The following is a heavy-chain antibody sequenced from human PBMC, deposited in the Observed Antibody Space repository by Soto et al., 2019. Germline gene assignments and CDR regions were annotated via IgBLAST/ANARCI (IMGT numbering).Heavy chain of an antibody. CDR2: NLYNGIT. CDR3: ARALHAGSGGFYYFDH. CDR1: GGPVSSPASYY. V-gene: IGHV4-61*01. J-gene: IGHJ4*02. D-gene: IGHD2-15*01. Sequence: SETLSLSCSVSGGPVSSPASYYWSWIRQPPGKGLEWIGYNLYNGITNYNPSLKSRVTISVNTSKNQFSLRLTSVTAADTAVYYCARALHAGSGGFYYFDHWGQGTLVTVSS.